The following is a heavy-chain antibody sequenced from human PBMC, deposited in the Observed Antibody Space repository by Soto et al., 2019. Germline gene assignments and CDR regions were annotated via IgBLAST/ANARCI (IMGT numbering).Heavy chain of an antibody. CDR2: IFSNGRT. CDR1: GGSINNNY. J-gene: IGHJ4*02. CDR3: ARGGDNSPWYYSL. V-gene: IGHV4-59*01. Sequence: PSETLSLTCTVSGGSINNNYWSWIRQPPGGGLEWIGYIFSNGRTNYNPSLETRVAISVDTSKNQLSLKLRSVAAAATAVYYCARGGDNSPWYYSLWGQGTLVTV. D-gene: IGHD3-10*01.